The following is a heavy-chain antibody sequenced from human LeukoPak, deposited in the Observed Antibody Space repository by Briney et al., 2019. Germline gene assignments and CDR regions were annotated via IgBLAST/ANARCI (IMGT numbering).Heavy chain of an antibody. CDR1: GGSFSGYY. Sequence: SETLSLTCAVYGGSFSGYYWSWIRQPAGKGLEWIGRIYTSGSTNYNPSLKSRVTISVDTSKNQFSLKLSSVTAADTAVYYCARDGELLTAFDIWGQGTMVTVSS. CDR3: ARDGELLTAFDI. V-gene: IGHV4-4*07. J-gene: IGHJ3*02. D-gene: IGHD1-26*01. CDR2: IYTSGST.